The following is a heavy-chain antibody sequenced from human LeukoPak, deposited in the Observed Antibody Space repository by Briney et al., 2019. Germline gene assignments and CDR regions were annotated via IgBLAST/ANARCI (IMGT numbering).Heavy chain of an antibody. D-gene: IGHD3-3*01. J-gene: IGHJ4*02. CDR1: GFIFEDYG. Sequence: PGGSLRLSCAPSGFIFEDYGMHWVRQAPGKGLEWVSGINWNGGSTDYADSVKGRFTISRDNAKNSLYLQMNSLRAEDTALYYCARWGSGYNLFDYWGQGILLTVSS. V-gene: IGHV3-20*04. CDR3: ARWGSGYNLFDY. CDR2: INWNGGST.